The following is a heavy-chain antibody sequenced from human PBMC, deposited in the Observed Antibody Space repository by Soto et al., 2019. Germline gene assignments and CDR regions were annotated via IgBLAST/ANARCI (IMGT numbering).Heavy chain of an antibody. V-gene: IGHV4-39*01. D-gene: IGHD3-22*01. Sequence: SETLSLTCTVSGGSISSSSYYWGWIRQPPGKGLEWIGSIHYSGSTYYNPSLKSRVTISGDTSKKQFSLKLTSVTAADAAVYYCAAHDSGGYYAEYWGQGTLVTVSS. J-gene: IGHJ4*02. CDR3: AAHDSGGYYAEY. CDR2: IHYSGST. CDR1: GGSISSSSYY.